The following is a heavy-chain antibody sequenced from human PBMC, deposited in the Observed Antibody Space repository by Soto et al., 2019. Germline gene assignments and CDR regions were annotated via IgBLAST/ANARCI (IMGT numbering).Heavy chain of an antibody. V-gene: IGHV4-34*01. CDR3: ARGTWLRSDFDI. D-gene: IGHD5-12*01. Sequence: PSETLSLTFAVYVGSFSGYYWSWIRQPPGKGLEWIGEINHSGGTNYNPSLKSRVTISVDTSKNQFSLKLSSVTAADTAAYHCARGTWLRSDFDIWEQGPMVAVS. CDR2: INHSGGT. CDR1: VGSFSGYY. J-gene: IGHJ3*02.